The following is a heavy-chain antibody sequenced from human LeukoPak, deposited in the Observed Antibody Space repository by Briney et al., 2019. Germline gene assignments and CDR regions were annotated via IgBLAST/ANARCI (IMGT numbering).Heavy chain of an antibody. CDR3: ASRGSISGRHDFDY. Sequence: GASVKVSCKASGYTFTSYGISWVRQAPGQGLEWMGWISAYNGNTNYAQKLQGRVTMTTDTSTSTAYMELRSLRSDDTAVYYCASRGSISGRHDFDYWGQGTLVTVSS. V-gene: IGHV1-18*01. J-gene: IGHJ4*02. D-gene: IGHD1-26*01. CDR1: GYTFTSYG. CDR2: ISAYNGNT.